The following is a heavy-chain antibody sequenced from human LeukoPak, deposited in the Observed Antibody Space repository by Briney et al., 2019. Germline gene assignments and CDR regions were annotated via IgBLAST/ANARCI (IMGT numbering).Heavy chain of an antibody. Sequence: SVKVSCKASGGTFSSYAISWVRQAPGQGLEWMGRIIPILGIANYAQKFQGRVTITADKSTSTAYMELSSLRSEDTAVYYCARDQCGGKTGNWGQGTLVTVSS. D-gene: IGHD4-23*01. CDR1: GGTFSSYA. J-gene: IGHJ4*02. V-gene: IGHV1-69*04. CDR2: IIPILGIA. CDR3: ARDQCGGKTGN.